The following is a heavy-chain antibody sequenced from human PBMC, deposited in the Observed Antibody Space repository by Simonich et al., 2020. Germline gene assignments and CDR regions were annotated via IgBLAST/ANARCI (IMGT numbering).Heavy chain of an antibody. D-gene: IGHD1-26*01. CDR1: GYTFTSYD. CDR3: ARTYSGSYYYFDY. Sequence: QGQLVQSGAEVKKPGASVKVSCKASGYTFTSYDIKWGRQANGQGRKLMEWKNPNSSNTGYAQKFQGRVTITRNTSRSTAYMELSSLRSEDTAVYYCARTYSGSYYYFDYWGQGTLVTVSS. J-gene: IGHJ4*01. CDR2: KNPNSSNT. V-gene: IGHV1-8*03.